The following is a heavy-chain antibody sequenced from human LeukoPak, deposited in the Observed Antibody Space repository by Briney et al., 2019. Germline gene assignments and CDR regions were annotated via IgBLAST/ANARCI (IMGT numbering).Heavy chain of an antibody. Sequence: GGSLRLSCVASGFSFSTDEMNWVRQAPGKGLEWVSSISSSSSYIYYADSVEGRFTISRDNAKNSLYLQMNSLRAEDTAVYYCARVWWELPYYFDYWGQGTLVTVSS. CDR2: ISSSSSYI. D-gene: IGHD1-26*01. CDR1: GFSFSTDE. V-gene: IGHV3-21*01. J-gene: IGHJ4*02. CDR3: ARVWWELPYYFDY.